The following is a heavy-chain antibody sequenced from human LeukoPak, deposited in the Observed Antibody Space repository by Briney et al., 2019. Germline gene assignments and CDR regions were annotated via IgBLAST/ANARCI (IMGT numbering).Heavy chain of an antibody. CDR2: INPNSGGT. V-gene: IGHV1-2*02. Sequence: ASVKVSCKASGYTFTRYYMHWVRQAPGQGLEWMGWINPNSGGTNYALKFQGRVTMTRDTSISTAYMELSRLRSDDTAVYYCARVRYCSSTSCYDYYYGMDVWGQGTTVTVSS. CDR1: GYTFTRYY. D-gene: IGHD2-2*01. CDR3: ARVRYCSSTSCYDYYYGMDV. J-gene: IGHJ6*02.